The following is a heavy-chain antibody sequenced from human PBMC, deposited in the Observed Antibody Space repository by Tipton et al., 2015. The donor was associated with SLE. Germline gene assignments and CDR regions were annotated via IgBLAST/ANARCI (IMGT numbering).Heavy chain of an antibody. J-gene: IGHJ4*02. Sequence: TLSLTCTVSGGSISSGSYYWSWIRQPAGKGLEWIGHIYTSGSTNYNPSLKSRVTMSADTSKNQLSLNLGSVTAADTAVYYCASRFGYWGQGTLVTVSS. CDR2: IYTSGST. CDR3: ASRFGY. V-gene: IGHV4-61*09. CDR1: GGSISSGSYY.